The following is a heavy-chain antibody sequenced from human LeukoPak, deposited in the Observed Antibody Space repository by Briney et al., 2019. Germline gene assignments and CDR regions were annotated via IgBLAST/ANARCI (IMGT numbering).Heavy chain of an antibody. CDR1: GFTVSNNP. V-gene: IGHV3-66*04. Sequence: GGSLRLSCAASGFTVSNNPMSWVRQAPGTGLEWVSLIYSDGSTSYADSVRGRFTISRDNSKNTLYLHMNSLTAEDTAIYYCARHSTSSRFSFFDYWGQGTLVTVSS. CDR2: IYSDGST. J-gene: IGHJ4*02. D-gene: IGHD2-2*01. CDR3: ARHSTSSRFSFFDY.